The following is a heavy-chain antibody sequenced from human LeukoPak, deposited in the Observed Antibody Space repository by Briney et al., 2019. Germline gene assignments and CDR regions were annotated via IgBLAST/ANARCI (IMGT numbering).Heavy chain of an antibody. CDR3: ARGDDSSGWFHFDY. V-gene: IGHV4-31*03. D-gene: IGHD6-19*01. CDR2: IYYSGST. J-gene: IGHJ4*02. Sequence: PSETLSLTCTVSGGSISSGGYYWSWIRQHPGKGLEWIGYIYYSGSTYYNPSLKSRVTISVDTSKNQFSLKLSSVTAADTAVYYCARGDDSSGWFHFDYWGQGTLVTVSP. CDR1: GGSISSGGYY.